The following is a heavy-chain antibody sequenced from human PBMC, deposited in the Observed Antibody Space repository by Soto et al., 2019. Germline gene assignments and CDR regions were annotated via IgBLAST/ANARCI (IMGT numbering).Heavy chain of an antibody. J-gene: IGHJ2*01. CDR1: GFTFSSYA. D-gene: IGHD1-26*01. V-gene: IGHV3-23*01. CDR2: ISGSGGRT. CDR3: AKARGELPYWYFDL. Sequence: EVQLLESGGGLVQPGGSLRLSCAASGFTFSSYAMTWVRQAPGKGPEWVSGISGSGGRTYYADSVKGRFTISRDTSKNPLYLQMTSLGAEDTAVYYCAKARGELPYWYFDLWGRGTLVTVSS.